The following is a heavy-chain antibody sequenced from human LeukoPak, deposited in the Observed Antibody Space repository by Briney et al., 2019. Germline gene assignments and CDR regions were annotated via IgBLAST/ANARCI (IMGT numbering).Heavy chain of an antibody. CDR2: ISRSGRDI. CDR1: GFTFSSYE. CDR3: ARGDGSLQRNDALDI. Sequence: PGGSLRLSCAASGFTFSSYEMNWVRQAPGKGLEWVSSISRSGRDIYYADSVRGRFTISRDNARDSLYLQMNSLRVEDTAVYYCARGDGSLQRNDALDIWGQGTMVTVSS. D-gene: IGHD4-11*01. J-gene: IGHJ3*02. V-gene: IGHV3-48*03.